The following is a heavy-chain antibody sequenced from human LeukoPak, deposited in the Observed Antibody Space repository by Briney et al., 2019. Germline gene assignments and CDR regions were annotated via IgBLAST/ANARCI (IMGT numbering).Heavy chain of an antibody. J-gene: IGHJ4*02. CDR2: ISAYNGNT. D-gene: IGHD1-7*01. CDR3: ARDLRPRTSDY. V-gene: IGHV1-18*01. CDR1: GYTFPSYG. Sequence: GASVKVSCKASGYTFPSYGTSWGRKAPGQGLKGMGWISAYNGNTNYAQKLQGRVTMTTDTSTSTAYMELRSLRSDDTAVYYCARDLRPRTSDYWGQGTLVTVSS.